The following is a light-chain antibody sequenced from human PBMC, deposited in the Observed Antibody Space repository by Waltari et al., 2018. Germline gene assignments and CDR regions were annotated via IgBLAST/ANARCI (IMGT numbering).Light chain of an antibody. J-gene: IGKJ1*01. V-gene: IGKV1-5*01. CDR1: QNINNW. CDR2: EDS. Sequence: DIQMTQSPSTLSASVGDRVTITCRASQNINNWLAWSQQTPGRAPKLLIYEDSSLESGVPSRFRGSGSGTLFTITITSLQPDDVALYYCQQYKTFSRTFGQGTQVEIK. CDR3: QQYKTFSRT.